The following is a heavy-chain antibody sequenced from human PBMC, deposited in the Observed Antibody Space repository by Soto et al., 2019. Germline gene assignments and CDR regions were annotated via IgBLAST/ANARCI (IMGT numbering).Heavy chain of an antibody. CDR3: ARSGEHPLDY. CDR2: STHTGNT. V-gene: IGHV1-18*01. Sequence: ASVKVSCKTSGYAFPHYVINWVRQAPGHGLEWMGFSTHTGNTNYAQNFQGRVVLTTDTSTSTAYMEVTSLTSDDTAVYYCARSGEHPLDYWGQGTPFPASS. J-gene: IGHJ4*02. CDR1: GYAFPHYV. D-gene: IGHD1-26*01.